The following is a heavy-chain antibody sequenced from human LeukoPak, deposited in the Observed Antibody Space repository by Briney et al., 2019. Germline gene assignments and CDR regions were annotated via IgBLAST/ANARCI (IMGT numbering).Heavy chain of an antibody. D-gene: IGHD1-7*01. J-gene: IGHJ6*02. CDR3: ARDDWNYKFTIHSYYYGMDV. V-gene: IGHV1-3*01. CDR1: GYTFTSYA. Sequence: ASVEVSCKASGYTFTSYAMHWVRQAPGQRLEWMGWINGGNGNTRYSQKLQGRVTITRDTSANTVYMELSSLRSGDTAVYYCARDDWNYKFTIHSYYYGMDVWGQGTTVTVSS. CDR2: INGGNGNT.